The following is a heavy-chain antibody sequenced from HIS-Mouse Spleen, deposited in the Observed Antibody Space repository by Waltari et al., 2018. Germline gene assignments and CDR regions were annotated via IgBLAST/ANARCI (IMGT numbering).Heavy chain of an antibody. J-gene: IGHJ5*02. V-gene: IGHV3-7*01. Sequence: EVQLVESGGGLVQPGGSLRLSCAASGFTFSSYWMSCVRLAQGKGLEWVANIKQDGSEKYYVDSVKGRFTISRDNAKNSLYLQMNSLRAEDTAVYYCARERRGPGWFDPWGQGTLVTVSS. CDR1: GFTFSSYW. CDR3: ARERRGPGWFDP. CDR2: IKQDGSEK. D-gene: IGHD5-12*01.